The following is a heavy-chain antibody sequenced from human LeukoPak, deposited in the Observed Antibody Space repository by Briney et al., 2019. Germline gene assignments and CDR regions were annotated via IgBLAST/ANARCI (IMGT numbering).Heavy chain of an antibody. CDR2: ISGSGGST. CDR1: GFTFSSYA. D-gene: IGHD3-9*01. J-gene: IGHJ4*02. V-gene: IGHV3-23*01. Sequence: PGGSLRLSCAASGFTFSSYAMSWVRQAPGKGLEWDSAISGSGGSTYYADSVKGRFTISRDNSKNTLYLQMNSLRAEDTAVYYCAKDSTPGTTGYYHWGQGTLVTVSS. CDR3: AKDSTPGTTGYYH.